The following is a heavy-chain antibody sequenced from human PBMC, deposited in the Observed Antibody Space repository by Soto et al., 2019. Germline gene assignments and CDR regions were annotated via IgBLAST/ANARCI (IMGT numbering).Heavy chain of an antibody. CDR3: ARDRRIYCSGGSCLGNWFDP. V-gene: IGHV4-59*01. Sequence: SETLSLTCTVSGGSISSYYWSWIRQPPGKGLEWIGYIYYSGSTNYNPSLKSRVTISVDTSKNQFSLKLSSVTAADTAVYYCARDRRIYCSGGSCLGNWFDPWGQGTLVTVSS. J-gene: IGHJ5*02. CDR2: IYYSGST. CDR1: GGSISSYY. D-gene: IGHD2-15*01.